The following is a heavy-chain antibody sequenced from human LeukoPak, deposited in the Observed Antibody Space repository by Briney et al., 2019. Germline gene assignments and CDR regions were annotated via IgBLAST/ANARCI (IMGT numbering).Heavy chain of an antibody. CDR2: ICTSGST. V-gene: IGHV4-59*10. D-gene: IGHD3-22*01. CDR1: GGSFSGYY. Sequence: SETLSLTCAVYGGSFSGYYWSWIRQPPGKGLEWIGRICTSGSTNYNPSLKSRVTMSVDTSKNQFSLKLSSVTAADTAVYYCARDQPPFITMIVVVPPGWFDPWGQGTLVTVSS. J-gene: IGHJ5*02. CDR3: ARDQPPFITMIVVVPPGWFDP.